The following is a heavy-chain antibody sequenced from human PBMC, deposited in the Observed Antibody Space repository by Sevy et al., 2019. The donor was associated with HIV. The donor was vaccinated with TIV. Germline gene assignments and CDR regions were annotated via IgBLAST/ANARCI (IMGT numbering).Heavy chain of an antibody. Sequence: GGSLRLSCAASGFTFSSYWMHWVRQAPGKGLVWVSRINSDGSSTSYADSVKGRFTISRDNAKNTLYLQMNSLRAEDTAVYYCAGSRAYDSSGYFYGMDVWGQGTTVTVSS. CDR2: INSDGSST. D-gene: IGHD3-22*01. CDR3: AGSRAYDSSGYFYGMDV. J-gene: IGHJ6*02. V-gene: IGHV3-74*01. CDR1: GFTFSSYW.